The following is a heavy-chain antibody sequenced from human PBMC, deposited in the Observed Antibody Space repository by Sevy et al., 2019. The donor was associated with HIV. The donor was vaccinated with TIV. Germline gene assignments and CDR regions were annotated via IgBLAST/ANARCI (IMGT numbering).Heavy chain of an antibody. D-gene: IGHD6-13*01. CDR2: IYYSGNI. Sequence: SETLSLTCTVSGGSISSYYWSWIRQPPGKGLEWIGYIYYSGNINYNPSLKSRVTISLDTSKIQFSLKLRSVTTADTAVYYCAGGVGAADNWFDPWGQGTRVTVSS. V-gene: IGHV4-59*01. CDR3: AGGVGAADNWFDP. J-gene: IGHJ5*02. CDR1: GGSISSYY.